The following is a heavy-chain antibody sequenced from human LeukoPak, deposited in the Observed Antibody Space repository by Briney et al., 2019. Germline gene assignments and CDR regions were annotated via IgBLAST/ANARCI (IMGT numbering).Heavy chain of an antibody. Sequence: PGGSLRLSCAASGFTFSSYGMHWVRQAPGKGLEWVSSISSSSSYIYYADSVKGRFTISRDNAKNSLYLQMNSLRAEDTAVYYCAKGNGRSVWGQGTLVTVSS. CDR2: ISSSSSYI. V-gene: IGHV3-21*01. CDR3: AKGNGRSV. D-gene: IGHD1-26*01. CDR1: GFTFSSYG. J-gene: IGHJ4*02.